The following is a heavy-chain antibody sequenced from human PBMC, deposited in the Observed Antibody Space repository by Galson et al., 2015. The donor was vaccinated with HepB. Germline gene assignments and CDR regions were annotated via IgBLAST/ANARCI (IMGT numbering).Heavy chain of an antibody. D-gene: IGHD6-19*01. CDR3: ANSPSQTRGWYIY. J-gene: IGHJ4*02. Sequence: SLRLSCAASGFTFSSYGMHWVRQAPGKGLEWVAVISYDGSNKYYADSVKGRFTISRDNSKNTLYLQMNSLRAEDTAVYYCANSPSQTRGWYIYWGQGTLVTVSS. CDR1: GFTFSSYG. V-gene: IGHV3-30*18. CDR2: ISYDGSNK.